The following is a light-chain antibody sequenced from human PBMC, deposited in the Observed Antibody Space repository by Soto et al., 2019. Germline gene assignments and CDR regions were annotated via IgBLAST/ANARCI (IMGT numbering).Light chain of an antibody. CDR2: AAA. J-gene: IGKJ4*01. CDR3: LQDHNYPLT. Sequence: AIQMAQSPSSLSASVGDRVTITCRASQGIGNDVGWFQQKPGKAPKLLIYAAATLQTGVPSRFSGSRSGTDLILTISSLQPEDFATYYCLQDHNYPLTFGGGTKVDIK. CDR1: QGIGND. V-gene: IGKV1-6*02.